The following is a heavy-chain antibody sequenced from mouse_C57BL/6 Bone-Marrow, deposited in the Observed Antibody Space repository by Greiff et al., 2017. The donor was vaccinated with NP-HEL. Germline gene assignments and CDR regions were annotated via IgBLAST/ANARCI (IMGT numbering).Heavy chain of an antibody. Sequence: VQLQQSGAELARPGASVKLSCKASGYTFTSYGISWVKQRTGQGLEWIGEIYPRSGNTYYNEEFKGKATLTADKSSSTAYMELRSLTSEDSAVYFCARDGAYYYGSSWYFDVWGTGTTVTVSS. CDR2: IYPRSGNT. J-gene: IGHJ1*03. V-gene: IGHV1-81*01. CDR3: ARDGAYYYGSSWYFDV. D-gene: IGHD1-1*01. CDR1: GYTFTSYG.